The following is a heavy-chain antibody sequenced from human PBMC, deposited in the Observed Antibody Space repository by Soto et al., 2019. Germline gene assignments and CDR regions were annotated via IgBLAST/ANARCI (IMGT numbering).Heavy chain of an antibody. V-gene: IGHV4-4*02. D-gene: IGHD3-16*01. CDR2: MHHSGTI. J-gene: IGHJ4*02. CDR1: GDSISNNKW. Sequence: SETLSLTCSVSGDSISNNKWWSWVRQPPGKGLEWIGEMHHSGTIHYNASLKSRATVSVDKSRNQFSLKLTSVTAADTAVYYCARHYGQEVFDYWGQGTLVTVSS. CDR3: ARHYGQEVFDY.